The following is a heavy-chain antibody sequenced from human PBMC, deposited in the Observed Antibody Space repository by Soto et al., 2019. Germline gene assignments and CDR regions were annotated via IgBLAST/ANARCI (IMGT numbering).Heavy chain of an antibody. CDR1: GFIFRSYG. Sequence: QVQLVESGGDVVQPGGSLRLSCAASGFIFRSYGMHWVRQAPGKGLERVAVITDDGRSKSYADSVRGQFTISRDNSRNTLYLQMNSLRAEDTAVYYCVRDDANEANALDYWGQGTLVTVSS. J-gene: IGHJ4*02. D-gene: IGHD2-2*01. V-gene: IGHV3-33*01. CDR3: VRDDANEANALDY. CDR2: ITDDGRSK.